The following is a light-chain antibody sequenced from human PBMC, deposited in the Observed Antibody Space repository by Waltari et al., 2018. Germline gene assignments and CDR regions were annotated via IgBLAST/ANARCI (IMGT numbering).Light chain of an antibody. J-gene: IGLJ3*02. CDR3: QSYDSSLSGSWV. CDR1: SSHIGAGYD. V-gene: IGLV1-40*01. CDR2: GNS. Sequence: QSVLTQPPSVSGAPGQRVTISCTGRSSHIGAGYDVHWYQQLPGTAPKLLIYGNSNRPSGVPDRFSGSKSGTSASLAITGLQAEDEADYYCQSYDSSLSGSWVFSGGTKLTVL.